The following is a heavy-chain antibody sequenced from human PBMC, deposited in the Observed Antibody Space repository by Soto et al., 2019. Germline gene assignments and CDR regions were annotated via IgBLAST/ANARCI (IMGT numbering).Heavy chain of an antibody. CDR2: IGGTGSDT. Sequence: ESGGGLVQPGESLTLSCAASRFTFSDFAMSWVRQAPGKGLEWVSSIGGTGSDTYYADSVKGRFTISRDNSRNTLYLQMDNLRDEDTAVYYCAKDAVPYNGKWDWFDSWGQGTLVTVSS. CDR1: RFTFSDFA. V-gene: IGHV3-23*01. CDR3: AKDAVPYNGKWDWFDS. J-gene: IGHJ5*01. D-gene: IGHD1-26*01.